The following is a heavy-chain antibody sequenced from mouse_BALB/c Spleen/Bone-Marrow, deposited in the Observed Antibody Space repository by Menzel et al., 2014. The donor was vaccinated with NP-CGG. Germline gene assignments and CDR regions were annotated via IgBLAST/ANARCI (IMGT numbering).Heavy chain of an antibody. CDR2: IWRRGST. Sequence: QVQLQQSGPSLVQPSQSLSITCTVSGFSLTSYGVHWVRQSPGKGLEWLGVIWRRGSTDYNAAFMSRLSITKDNSKSQVFFKMNSLQADDAAIYYYAKNDDDAMDYWGRGTSVTVSS. CDR1: GFSLTSYG. J-gene: IGHJ4*01. V-gene: IGHV2-5-1*01. CDR3: AKNDDDAMDY. D-gene: IGHD2-12*01.